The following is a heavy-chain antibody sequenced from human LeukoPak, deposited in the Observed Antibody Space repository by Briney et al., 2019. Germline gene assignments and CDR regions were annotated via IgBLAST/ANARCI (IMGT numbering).Heavy chain of an antibody. CDR2: ISSTSSAI. V-gene: IGHV3-48*02. CDR1: GFAFRSYS. Sequence: GGSLRLFCTASGFAFRSYSMNWLRQAPGKGLEWLSYISSTSSAIYYADSLKGRFTISRDNAKNSLYLQMDSLRDEDTAVYYCARVIGSYGDSAYWGQGTLVTVSS. J-gene: IGHJ4*02. D-gene: IGHD3-16*01. CDR3: ARVIGSYGDSAY.